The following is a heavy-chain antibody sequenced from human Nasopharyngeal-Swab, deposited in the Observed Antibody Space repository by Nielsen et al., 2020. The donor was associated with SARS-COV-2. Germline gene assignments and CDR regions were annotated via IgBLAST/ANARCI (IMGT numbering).Heavy chain of an antibody. CDR3: ARDYTPIPSVMRNYYYYGMDV. V-gene: IGHV1-18*01. Sequence: WVRQAPGQGLEWMGWISAYNGNTNYAQKLQGRVTMTTDTSTSTAYMELRSLRSDDPAVYYCARDYTPIPSVMRNYYYYGMDVWGQGTTVTVSS. CDR2: ISAYNGNT. J-gene: IGHJ6*02. D-gene: IGHD2-2*02.